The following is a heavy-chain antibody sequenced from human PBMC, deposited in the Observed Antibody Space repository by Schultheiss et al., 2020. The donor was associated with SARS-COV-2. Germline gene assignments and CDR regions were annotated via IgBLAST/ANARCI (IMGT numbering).Heavy chain of an antibody. J-gene: IGHJ2*01. CDR1: GGSISSSSYY. CDR2: IYYSGST. V-gene: IGHV4-39*01. CDR3: ARVYCGGDCYSDL. Sequence: SETLSLTCTVSGGSISSSSYYWGWIRQPPGKGLEWIGSIYYSGSTNYNPSLKSRVTISVDTSKNQFSLKLSSVTAADTAVYYCARVYCGGDCYSDLWGRGTLVTVSS. D-gene: IGHD2-21*01.